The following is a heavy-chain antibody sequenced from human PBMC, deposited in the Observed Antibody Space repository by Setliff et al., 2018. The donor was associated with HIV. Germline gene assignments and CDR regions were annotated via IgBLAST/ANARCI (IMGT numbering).Heavy chain of an antibody. Sequence: GGSLRLSCAASGFTFDDYAMHWVRQAPGKGLEWVSLISWGGGSTYYADSVKGRFTISRDNSKNSLYLQMNSLRAEDTALYYCAKDTSYDILTGYPDYWGQGTLVTVSS. J-gene: IGHJ4*02. V-gene: IGHV3-43D*03. CDR2: ISWGGGST. CDR1: GFTFDDYA. CDR3: AKDTSYDILTGYPDY. D-gene: IGHD3-9*01.